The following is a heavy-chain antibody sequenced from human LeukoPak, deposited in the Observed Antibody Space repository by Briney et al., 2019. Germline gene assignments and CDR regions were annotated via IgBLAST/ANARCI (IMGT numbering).Heavy chain of an antibody. CDR2: IYYSGST. D-gene: IGHD3-10*01. J-gene: IGHJ4*02. CDR1: GGSISSYY. V-gene: IGHV4-59*01. CDR3: ARVRTYYYGSGSKRYFDY. Sequence: PSETLSLTCTVSGGSISSYYWSWIRQPPGKGLEWIGYIYYSGSTNYNPSLKSRVTISVDTSKNQFSLKLSSVTAADTAVYYCARVRTYYYGSGSKRYFDYWGQGTLVTVSS.